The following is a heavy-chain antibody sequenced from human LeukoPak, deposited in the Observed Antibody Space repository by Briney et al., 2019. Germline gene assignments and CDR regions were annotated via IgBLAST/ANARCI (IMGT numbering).Heavy chain of an antibody. Sequence: GGSLRLSCAASGFTFNNYAMSWVRQGPGKGLEWVSAISASGASTYYADSVKGRFTISRDNSKNTLNLQMNSLRVEDTAVYYCAKMISSGYSADFDYWGQGTLVTVFS. D-gene: IGHD3-22*01. CDR3: AKMISSGYSADFDY. CDR2: ISASGAST. CDR1: GFTFNNYA. V-gene: IGHV3-23*01. J-gene: IGHJ4*02.